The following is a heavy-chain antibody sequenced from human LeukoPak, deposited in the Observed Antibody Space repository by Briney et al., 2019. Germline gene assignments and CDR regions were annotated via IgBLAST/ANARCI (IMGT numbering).Heavy chain of an antibody. CDR1: GGSISSSSYY. D-gene: IGHD6-6*01. Sequence: PSETLSLTCTVSGGSISSSSYYWGWIRQPPGKGLEWIGSIFYSESTYYNPSLKSRVTISVDTSKNQFSLKLSSVTAADTAVYYCAREARIAARPIDYWGQGTLVTVSS. CDR2: IFYSEST. V-gene: IGHV4-39*07. J-gene: IGHJ4*02. CDR3: AREARIAARPIDY.